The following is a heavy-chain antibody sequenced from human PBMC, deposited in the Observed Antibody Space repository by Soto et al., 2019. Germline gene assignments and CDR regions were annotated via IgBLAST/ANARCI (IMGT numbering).Heavy chain of an antibody. J-gene: IGHJ6*03. CDR3: TRENNIVVVPAANRRYCYYYMDV. Sequence: GGSLRLSCTASGFTFGDYAMSWFRQAPGKGLEWVGFIRSKAYGGTTEYAASVKGRFTISRDDSKSIAYLQMNSLKTEDTAVYYCTRENNIVVVPAANRRYCYYYMDVWGKGTTVTVSS. D-gene: IGHD2-2*01. CDR1: GFTFGDYA. CDR2: IRSKAYGGTT. V-gene: IGHV3-49*03.